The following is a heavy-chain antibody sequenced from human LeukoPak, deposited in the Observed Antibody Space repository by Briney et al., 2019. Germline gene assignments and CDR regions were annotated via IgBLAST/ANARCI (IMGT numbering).Heavy chain of an antibody. CDR3: ARDRGWIQHDI. J-gene: IGHJ3*02. CDR1: GFAFSDSW. D-gene: IGHD5-18*01. Sequence: GVSLRLSCAASGFAFSDSWMTWIRQAPGKGLEWVAFIKGDGSAKKYVDSVKGRFTISRDNAKNSLFLQMNSLRAEGTAVYYCARDRGWIQHDIWGQGTMVTVSS. CDR2: IKGDGSAK. V-gene: IGHV3-7*01.